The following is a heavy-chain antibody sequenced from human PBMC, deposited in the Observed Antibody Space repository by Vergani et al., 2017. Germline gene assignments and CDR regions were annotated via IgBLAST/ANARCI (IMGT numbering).Heavy chain of an antibody. V-gene: IGHV4-39*01. CDR1: GGSISSSSYY. D-gene: IGHD2-2*01. CDR2: IYYSGST. J-gene: IGHJ6*02. CDR3: AKGMNIVVVPAAMWIYYYYGMDV. Sequence: QLQLQESGPGLVKPSETLSLTCTVSGGSISSSSYYWGWIRQPPGKGLEWIGSIYYSGSTYYNPSLKSRVTISVDTSKNQFSLKLSSVTAADTAVYYCAKGMNIVVVPAAMWIYYYYGMDVWGQGTTVTVSS.